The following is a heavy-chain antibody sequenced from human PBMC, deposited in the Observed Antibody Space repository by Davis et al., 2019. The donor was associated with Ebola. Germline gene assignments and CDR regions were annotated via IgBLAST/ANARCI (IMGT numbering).Heavy chain of an antibody. CDR1: GGTFSSYA. J-gene: IGHJ6*02. V-gene: IGHV1-2*04. D-gene: IGHD3-10*01. CDR3: AGAGVTTLGYYYYGMDV. Sequence: AASVKVSCKASGGTFSSYAISWVRQAPGQGLEWMGWINPNSGGTNYAQKFQGWVTMTRDTSISTAYMELSRLRSDDTAVYYCAGAGVTTLGYYYYGMDVWGQGTTVTVSS. CDR2: INPNSGGT.